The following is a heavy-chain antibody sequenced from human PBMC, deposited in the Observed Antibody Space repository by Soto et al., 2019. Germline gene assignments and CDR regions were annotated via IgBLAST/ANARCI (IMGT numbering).Heavy chain of an antibody. D-gene: IGHD5-18*01. J-gene: IGHJ4*02. CDR1: GGSFSGYY. CDR3: ARGSEHSYGDY. Sequence: PSETLSLTCAVYGGSFSGYYWSWIRQPPGKGLEWIGEINHSGSTNYNPSLKSRVTISVDTSKNQFSLKLSSVTAADTAVYYCARGSEHSYGDYWGQGTLVTVSS. CDR2: INHSGST. V-gene: IGHV4-34*01.